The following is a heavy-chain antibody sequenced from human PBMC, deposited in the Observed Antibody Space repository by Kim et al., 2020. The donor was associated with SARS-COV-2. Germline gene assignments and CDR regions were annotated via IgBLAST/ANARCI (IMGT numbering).Heavy chain of an antibody. V-gene: IGHV4-4*02. D-gene: IGHD6-19*01. J-gene: IGHJ4*02. CDR3: ARVFGQWLFLGGQRGIFDY. CDR1: GGSISSSNW. CDR2: IYHSGST. Sequence: SETLSLTCAVSGGSISSSNWWSWVRQPPGKGLEWIGEIYHSGSTNYNPSLKSRVTISVDKSKNQFSLKLSSVTAADTAVYYCARVFGQWLFLGGQRGIFDYWGQGTLVTVSS.